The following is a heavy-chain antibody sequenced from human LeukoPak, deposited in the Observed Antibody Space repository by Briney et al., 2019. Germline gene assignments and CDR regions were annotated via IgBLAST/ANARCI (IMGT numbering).Heavy chain of an antibody. CDR3: ASSGSHPSF. D-gene: IGHD1-26*01. CDR1: GFTFSSYS. J-gene: IGHJ3*01. Sequence: GGSLRLSCAASGFTFSSYSMTWDRQAPGKGLEWVSSISSSSNYIYYADSVKGRFTISRDNAKNSLYLQMNSLRAEDTAMYYCASSGSHPSFWGQGTMVTVSS. CDR2: ISSSSNYI. V-gene: IGHV3-21*01.